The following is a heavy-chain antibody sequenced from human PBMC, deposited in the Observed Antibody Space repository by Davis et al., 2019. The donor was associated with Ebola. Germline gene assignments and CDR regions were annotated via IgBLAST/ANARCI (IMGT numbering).Heavy chain of an antibody. Sequence: ASVKVSCKASGYRFISYGFSWVRQATGQGLEWMGWITTYNGNTNYAQNLQGRVTMNTDTSTSTAYMELRSLGSDDKAVYYCARGTSGSFDYWGQGTLVTVSS. V-gene: IGHV1-18*01. D-gene: IGHD2-2*01. J-gene: IGHJ4*02. CDR1: GYRFISYG. CDR3: ARGTSGSFDY. CDR2: ITTYNGNT.